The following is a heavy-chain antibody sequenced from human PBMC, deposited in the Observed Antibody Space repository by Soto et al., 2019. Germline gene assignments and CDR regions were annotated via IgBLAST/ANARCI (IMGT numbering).Heavy chain of an antibody. J-gene: IGHJ4*02. Sequence: QITLKESGPTLVKPTQPLTLTCTFSGFSLSTSGVGVGWIRQPPGKALEWLALIYWDDDKRYSPSLKSRLAITKATSKNQVVLTMTNMDPVDTATYYCAHIRYGAGLFDYWGQGTLVTVSS. CDR3: AHIRYGAGLFDY. V-gene: IGHV2-5*02. D-gene: IGHD3-10*01. CDR1: GFSLSTSGVG. CDR2: IYWDDDK.